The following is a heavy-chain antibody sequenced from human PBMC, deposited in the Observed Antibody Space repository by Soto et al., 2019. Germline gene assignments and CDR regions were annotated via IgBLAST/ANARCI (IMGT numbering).Heavy chain of an antibody. CDR2: ISSSSYI. CDR1: GFTFSSYS. CDR3: ARSLSTYYFDY. V-gene: IGHV3-21*01. Sequence: EVQLVESGGGLVKPGGSLRLSCAASGFTFSSYSMNWVRQAPGKGLEWVSSISSSSYIYYADSVKGRFTISRDNAKNSLYLQMNSLRAEDTAVYYCARSLSTYYFDYWGQGTLVTVSS. J-gene: IGHJ4*02.